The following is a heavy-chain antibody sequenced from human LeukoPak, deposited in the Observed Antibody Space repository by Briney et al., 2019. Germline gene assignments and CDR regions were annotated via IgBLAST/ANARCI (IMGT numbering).Heavy chain of an antibody. CDR1: GFTFSSYW. Sequence: GRSLRLSCAASGFTFSSYWMHWVRQAPGKGLVWVSRINSDGSSTSYADSVKGRFTISRDNAKNTLCLQMNSLRAEDTAVYYCARVGWQQSDDYWGQGTLVTVSS. CDR2: INSDGSST. D-gene: IGHD6-13*01. V-gene: IGHV3-74*01. CDR3: ARVGWQQSDDY. J-gene: IGHJ4*02.